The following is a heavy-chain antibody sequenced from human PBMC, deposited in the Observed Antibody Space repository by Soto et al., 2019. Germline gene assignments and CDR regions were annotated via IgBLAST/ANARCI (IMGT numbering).Heavy chain of an antibody. V-gene: IGHV1-18*01. CDR1: GYTFTSYG. D-gene: IGHD3-22*01. CDR3: ARRLDITMIVGGGFDP. Sequence: QVQLVQSGAEVKKPGASVKVSCKASGYTFTSYGISWVRQAPGQGLEWMGWISAYNGNTNYAQKLQGRVTMTTDTXTXTAYMELRSLRSDDTAVYYCARRLDITMIVGGGFDPWGQGTLVTVSS. CDR2: ISAYNGNT. J-gene: IGHJ5*02.